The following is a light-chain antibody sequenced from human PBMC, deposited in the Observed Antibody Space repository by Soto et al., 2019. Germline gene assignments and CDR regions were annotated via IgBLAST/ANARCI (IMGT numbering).Light chain of an antibody. Sequence: QSVLTQPPSVSGAQGQRVTSSCTGSSSNIGATYDVHWYQQVPGTAPKLLIYDNTNRPSGVPDRFSGSKSGTSASLAITGLQAEDEADYYCQSYDSRSLRGSRIFGTGTNVTVL. CDR2: DNT. V-gene: IGLV1-40*01. J-gene: IGLJ1*01. CDR3: QSYDSRSLRGSRI. CDR1: SSNIGATYD.